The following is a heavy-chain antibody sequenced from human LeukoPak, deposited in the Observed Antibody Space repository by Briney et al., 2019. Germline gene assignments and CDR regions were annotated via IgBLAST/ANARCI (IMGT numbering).Heavy chain of an antibody. Sequence: SETLSLTCTVPGYSIDNRYYWGWIRQPPGKGLEWIGSISHSGSTYYTPSLKSRVTISLDTSKNQFSLKLTSVTATDTAVYYCARDAGRFDPWGQGTLVTVSS. CDR2: ISHSGST. CDR1: GYSIDNRYY. V-gene: IGHV4-38-2*02. J-gene: IGHJ5*02. CDR3: ARDAGRFDP.